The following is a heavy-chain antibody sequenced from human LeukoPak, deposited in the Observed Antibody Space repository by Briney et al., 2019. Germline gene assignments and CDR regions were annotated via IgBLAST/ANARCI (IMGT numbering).Heavy chain of an antibody. D-gene: IGHD1-26*01. Sequence: GGSQRLSCAASGFTFSSYWMSWVRQAPGKGLEWVANIKQDGSEKYYVDSVKGRFTISRDNAKNSLYLQMNSLRAEDTAVYYCARGCGSLSLGYWGQGTLVAVSS. V-gene: IGHV3-7*01. CDR1: GFTFSSYW. CDR2: IKQDGSEK. J-gene: IGHJ4*02. CDR3: ARGCGSLSLGY.